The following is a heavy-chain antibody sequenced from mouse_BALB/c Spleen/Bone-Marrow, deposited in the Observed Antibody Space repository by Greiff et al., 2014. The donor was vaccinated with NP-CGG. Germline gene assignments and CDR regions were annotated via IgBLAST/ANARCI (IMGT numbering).Heavy chain of an antibody. Sequence: VQLQQPGAELVKPGASVKLSCTASGFNIKDTYMHWVKQRPEQGLEWIGRTDPANGNTKYDPKFQGKATITADTSSNTAYLQLSSLTSEDTAVYYCARFPYGYGGGDYWGQGTTLTVSS. CDR3: ARFPYGYGGGDY. J-gene: IGHJ2*01. CDR2: TDPANGNT. V-gene: IGHV14-3*02. CDR1: GFNIKDTY. D-gene: IGHD2-2*01.